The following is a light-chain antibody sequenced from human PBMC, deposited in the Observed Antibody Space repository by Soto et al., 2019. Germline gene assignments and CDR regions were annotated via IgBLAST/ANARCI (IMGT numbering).Light chain of an antibody. Sequence: QSVLTQPASVSGSPGQSITISCIGTSSDVRAYDLVSWYQQHPGTAPRLIIYENIRRPSTITSRFSGSKSGNTASLTISGLRAEDEATYHCCSYAGNRIFIFGGGTKVTVL. V-gene: IGLV2-23*01. CDR2: ENI. CDR1: SSDVRAYDL. J-gene: IGLJ2*01. CDR3: CSYAGNRIFI.